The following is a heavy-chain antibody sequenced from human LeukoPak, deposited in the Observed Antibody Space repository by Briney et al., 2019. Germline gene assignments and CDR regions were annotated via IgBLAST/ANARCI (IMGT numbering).Heavy chain of an antibody. CDR3: ASDQDLRSNCGAIDY. D-gene: IGHD1-1*01. CDR1: GGSISSYY. V-gene: IGHV4-4*09. Sequence: SETLSLTCTVSGGSISSYYWSWIRQPPGKGLEGIGYIYTSGSPNYNTSLKSRVTIPVDTSKNQFSLTLSPLHAADTAVYYFASDQDLRSNCGAIDYWGQGTLVTVSS. J-gene: IGHJ4*02. CDR2: IYTSGSP.